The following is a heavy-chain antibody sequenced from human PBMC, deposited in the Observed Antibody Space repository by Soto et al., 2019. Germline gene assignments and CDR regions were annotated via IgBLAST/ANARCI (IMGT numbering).Heavy chain of an antibody. CDR3: ARDWEYYYDSSGCFKYGLDL. V-gene: IGHV1-69*13. Sequence: ASVKVSCKASGGTFSSYAISWVRQAPGQGXEWMGGIIPIFGTANYAQKFQGRVTITADESTSTAYMELSSLTSEDTAVYYCARDWEYYYDSSGCFKYGLDLWGQGATVTVSS. CDR2: IIPIFGTA. J-gene: IGHJ6*02. CDR1: GGTFSSYA. D-gene: IGHD3-22*01.